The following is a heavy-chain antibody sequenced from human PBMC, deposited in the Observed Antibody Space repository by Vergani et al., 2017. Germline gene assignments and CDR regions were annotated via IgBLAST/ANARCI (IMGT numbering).Heavy chain of an antibody. J-gene: IGHJ6*02. V-gene: IGHV3-33*01. CDR2: IWYDGSNK. CDR1: GFTFSSYG. D-gene: IGHD3-16*01. Sequence: QVQLVESGGGVVQPGRSLRLSCAASGFTFSSYGMHWVRQAPGKGLEWVAVIWYDGSNKYYADSVKGRFTISRDNSKNTLYLQMNSLRAEDTAVYYCARDGAVQRRYYSYGMDVWGQGTTVTV. CDR3: ARDGAVQRRYYSYGMDV.